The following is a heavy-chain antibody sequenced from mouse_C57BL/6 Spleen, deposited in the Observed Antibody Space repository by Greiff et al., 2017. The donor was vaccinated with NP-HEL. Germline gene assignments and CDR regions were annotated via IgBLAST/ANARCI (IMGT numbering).Heavy chain of an antibody. CDR1: GFTFSSYA. V-gene: IGHV5-9-1*02. Sequence: EVKLVESGEGLVKPGGSLKLSCAASGFTFSSYAMSWVSQTPEKRLEWVAYISSGGDYIYYADTVKGRFTISRDNARNTLYLQMSSLKSEDTAMYYCTRDRDDGYYYFDYWGQGTTLTVSS. D-gene: IGHD2-3*01. J-gene: IGHJ2*01. CDR3: TRDRDDGYYYFDY. CDR2: ISSGGDYI.